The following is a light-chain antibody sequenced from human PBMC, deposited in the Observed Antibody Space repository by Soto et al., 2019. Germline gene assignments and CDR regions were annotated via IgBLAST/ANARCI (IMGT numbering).Light chain of an antibody. CDR3: QQYGSSPPT. Sequence: EIVLTQSPGTLSLSPGERATLSCRASQSVSSSYLAWYQQKPGQAPRLLIYGASSRATGIPDRFSCSGSGTDFTLTISRLEPEDFAVYYCQQYGSSPPTLGQGTKVDI. J-gene: IGKJ1*01. CDR2: GAS. CDR1: QSVSSSY. V-gene: IGKV3-20*01.